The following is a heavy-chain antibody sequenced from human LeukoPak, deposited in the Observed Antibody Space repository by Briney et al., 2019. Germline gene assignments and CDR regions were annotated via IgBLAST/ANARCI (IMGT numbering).Heavy chain of an antibody. V-gene: IGHV1-69*04. CDR2: IIPILGIA. CDR3: ASITGYSSSWFQGY. J-gene: IGHJ4*02. Sequence: GASVTVSCKASGGTFNSYAIRWVRQAPGQGLEWMGRIIPILGIANYAQKFQGRVTITADKSTSTAYMELSSLRSEDTAVYYCASITGYSSSWFQGYWGQGTLVTVSS. CDR1: GGTFNSYA. D-gene: IGHD6-13*01.